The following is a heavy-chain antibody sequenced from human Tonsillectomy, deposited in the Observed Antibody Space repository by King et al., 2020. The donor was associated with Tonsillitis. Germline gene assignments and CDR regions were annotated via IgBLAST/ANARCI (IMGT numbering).Heavy chain of an antibody. CDR1: GYSLSTGYY. J-gene: IGHJ3*02. CDR3: AREWRHGDYVSCAFDI. D-gene: IGHD4-17*01. CDR2: IYHSGST. V-gene: IGHV4-38-2*02. Sequence: QLQESGPGLEKPSETLSLTCTVSGYSLSTGYYWGWIRQPPGKGLEWIGSIYHSGSTYYNPSLKSRVTISVDTSKNQFSLKLSSVTAADTAVYYCAREWRHGDYVSCAFDIWGQGTMVTVSS.